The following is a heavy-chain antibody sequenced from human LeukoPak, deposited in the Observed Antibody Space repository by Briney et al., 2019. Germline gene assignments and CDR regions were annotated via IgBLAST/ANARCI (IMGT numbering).Heavy chain of an antibody. D-gene: IGHD2-15*01. CDR3: ARTVGRNWFDP. CDR1: GFTSTAND. V-gene: IGHV3-21*01. J-gene: IGHJ5*02. Sequence: GGSLRLSCAASGFTSTANDITWVRQAPGNGLKWVSAISSSSSYIFHADSVKGRFTISRDNAKNSLYLQMNSLRAEDTAVYYCARTVGRNWFDPWGQGTLVTVSS. CDR2: ISSSSSYI.